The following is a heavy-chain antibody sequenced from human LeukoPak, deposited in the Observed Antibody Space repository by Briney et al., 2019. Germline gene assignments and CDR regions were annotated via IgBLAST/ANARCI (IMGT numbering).Heavy chain of an antibody. CDR3: ARAELV. J-gene: IGHJ6*02. CDR1: GFTFNTYS. D-gene: IGHD1-7*01. V-gene: IGHV3-48*04. Sequence: PGGSLRLSCAASGFTFNTYSMNWVRQAPGKGLEWVSYISSTSNLIYYADSAKGRFTISRDNAKNSLYLQMDSLRVEDTAVYYCARAELVWGQGTTVTVSS. CDR2: ISSTSNLI.